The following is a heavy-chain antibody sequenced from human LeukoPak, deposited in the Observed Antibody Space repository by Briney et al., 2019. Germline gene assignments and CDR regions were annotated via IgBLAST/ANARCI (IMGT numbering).Heavy chain of an antibody. CDR2: ISSSSTYI. Sequence: GGSLRLSCAASGFTFSSYSMNWVRQAPGKGLEWVSSISSSSTYIHYADSVKGRFTISRDNAKKSLYLQMNSLRAEDTAVYYCARDLPAYYGSGMGAFDIWGQGTMVTVSS. CDR1: GFTFSSYS. V-gene: IGHV3-21*01. D-gene: IGHD3-10*01. J-gene: IGHJ3*02. CDR3: ARDLPAYYGSGMGAFDI.